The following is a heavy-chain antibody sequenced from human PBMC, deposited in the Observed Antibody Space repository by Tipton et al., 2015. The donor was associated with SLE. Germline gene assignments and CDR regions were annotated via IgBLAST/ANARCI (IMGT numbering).Heavy chain of an antibody. V-gene: IGHV3-30*04. Sequence: SLRLSCAASGFIFSNKAMHWVRQAPGKGLEWVAVISYDGSNKYYADSVKGRFTISRDNSKNTLYLQMNNLRAEDTAVYYCAREGNWNGEFDYWGQGTLVTVSS. J-gene: IGHJ4*02. CDR3: AREGNWNGEFDY. CDR1: GFIFSNKA. D-gene: IGHD1-1*01. CDR2: ISYDGSNK.